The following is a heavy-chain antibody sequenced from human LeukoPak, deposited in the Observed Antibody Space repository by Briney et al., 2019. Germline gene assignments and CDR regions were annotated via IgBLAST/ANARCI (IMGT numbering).Heavy chain of an antibody. V-gene: IGHV3-30*04. D-gene: IGHD5-12*01. CDR3: ASDSGYDHHGLFDY. CDR2: ISYDGTNK. CDR1: GFIFSDYA. Sequence: GGSLRLSCAASGFIFSDYAMHWVRQAPGKGLEWVAVISYDGTNKNYADSVKGRFTISRDNSKNTLYLPMNSLRAEDTAVYYCASDSGYDHHGLFDYWGQGTLVTVSS. J-gene: IGHJ4*02.